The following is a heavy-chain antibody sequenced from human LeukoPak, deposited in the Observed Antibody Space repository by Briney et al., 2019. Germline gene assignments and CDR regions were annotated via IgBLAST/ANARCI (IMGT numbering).Heavy chain of an antibody. CDR1: GFTFSSYS. CDR2: ISSSSSTI. CDR3: ARVWGIAAAGGEIEY. Sequence: PGGSLRLSCAASGFTFSSYSMNWVRQAPGKGLEWVSYISSSSSTIYYADSVKGRFTISRDNAKNSLYLQINSLRDEDTAVYYCARVWGIAAAGGEIEYWGQGTLVTVSS. D-gene: IGHD6-13*01. J-gene: IGHJ4*02. V-gene: IGHV3-48*02.